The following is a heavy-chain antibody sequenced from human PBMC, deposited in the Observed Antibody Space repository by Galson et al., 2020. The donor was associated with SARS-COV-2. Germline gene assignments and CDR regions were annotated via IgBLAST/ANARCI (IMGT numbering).Heavy chain of an antibody. CDR3: ARQINCSGGSCYCFDY. CDR1: GGSISRSSYY. CDR2: IYYSGST. Sequence: ASETLSLTCTVSGGSISRSSYYWGWIRQPPGKGLEWIGSIYYSGSTYYNPSLKSRVTISVDTSKNQFSLKLSSVTAADTAVYYCARQINCSGGSCYCFDYWGQGTLVTVSS. V-gene: IGHV4-39*01. D-gene: IGHD2-15*01. J-gene: IGHJ4*02.